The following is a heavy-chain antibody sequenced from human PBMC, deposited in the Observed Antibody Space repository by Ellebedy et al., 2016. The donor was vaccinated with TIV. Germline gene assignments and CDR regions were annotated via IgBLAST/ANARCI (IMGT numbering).Heavy chain of an antibody. D-gene: IGHD2-15*01. CDR2: ISYDGSNK. CDR3: AGYCSGGSCYPVDYYYYGMDV. J-gene: IGHJ6*02. V-gene: IGHV3-30*03. CDR1: GFTFSSYG. Sequence: PGGSLRLSCAASGFTFSSYGMHWVRQAPGKGLEWVAVISYDGSNKYYADSVKGRFTISRDNSKNTLYLQMNSLRAEDTAVYYCAGYCSGGSCYPVDYYYYGMDVWGQGTTVTVSS.